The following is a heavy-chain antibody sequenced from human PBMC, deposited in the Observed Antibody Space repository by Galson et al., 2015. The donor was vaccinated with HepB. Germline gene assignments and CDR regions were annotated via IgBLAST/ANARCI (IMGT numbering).Heavy chain of an antibody. CDR1: GFTFSNYG. CDR3: AKDGLPGSGSYYNWFDP. D-gene: IGHD3-10*01. CDR2: IWYDERSK. Sequence: SLRLSCAGSGFTFSNYGIHWVRQAPGKGLEWVAFIWYDERSKYYAESVKGRFTISRDISKNTLYLQMISLRPEDTAVYYCAKDGLPGSGSYYNWFDPWGQGTLVTVST. V-gene: IGHV3-30*02. J-gene: IGHJ5*02.